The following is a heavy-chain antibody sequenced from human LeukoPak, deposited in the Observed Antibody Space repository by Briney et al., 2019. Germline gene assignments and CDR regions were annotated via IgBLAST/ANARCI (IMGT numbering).Heavy chain of an antibody. D-gene: IGHD3-22*01. CDR2: ISGSGGST. V-gene: IGHV3-23*01. Sequence: GGSLRLSCAASGFTFSSYAMSWVRQAPGKGLEWVSAISGSGGSTWYADSVKGRFTISRDNSKNTLYLQMNSLRAEDTAVYYCAKTEAGHYYDSSGYTNDYWGQGTLVTVSS. CDR3: AKTEAGHYYDSSGYTNDY. CDR1: GFTFSSYA. J-gene: IGHJ4*02.